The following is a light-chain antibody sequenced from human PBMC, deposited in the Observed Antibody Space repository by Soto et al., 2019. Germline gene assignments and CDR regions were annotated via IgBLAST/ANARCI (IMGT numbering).Light chain of an antibody. V-gene: IGKV3-11*01. CDR3: PQHSNWFSWS. CDR2: DVS. J-gene: IGKJ1*01. Sequence: ESVLTQSPATVSLSPGERATLSCRASQRVSSFLSWYQQKPGQAPRLLIYDVSKRATGIPARFSGSGSGTDFTLTINTLEPEDFAVYYCPQHSNWFSWSFGQGTKVDIK. CDR1: QRVSSF.